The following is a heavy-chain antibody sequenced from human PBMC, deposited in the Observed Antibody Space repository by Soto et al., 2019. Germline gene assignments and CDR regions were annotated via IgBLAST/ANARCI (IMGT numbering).Heavy chain of an antibody. D-gene: IGHD1-1*01. V-gene: IGHV1-69*06. J-gene: IGHJ3*02. CDR2: IIPTFGTA. CDR1: GGTFSSSA. CDR3: ARSETAGNRGFDI. Sequence: QVQLVQSGAEMREPGSSVKVSCKASGGTFSSSAINWLRQAPGQGPEWMGGIIPTFGTANYIEKFRGRVTITADTSTSTAYMEVSSLTSEDTAMYFCARSETAGNRGFDIGGQGTMVTVSS.